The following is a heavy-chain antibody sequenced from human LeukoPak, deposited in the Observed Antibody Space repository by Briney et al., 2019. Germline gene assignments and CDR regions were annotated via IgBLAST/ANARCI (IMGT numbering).Heavy chain of an antibody. CDR1: RFSFSGFG. J-gene: IGHJ4*02. D-gene: IGHD2-15*01. V-gene: IGHV3-30*02. Sequence: GGSLRLSCAASRFSFSGFGMHRVRQAPGKGLEWVSFIRADGSNKWYVDSVKGRFIISRDNSKNTLYLQMNNLRPADTAVYYCANGYCSGGSCCPFDYWGQGTLVTVSS. CDR3: ANGYCSGGSCCPFDY. CDR2: IRADGSNK.